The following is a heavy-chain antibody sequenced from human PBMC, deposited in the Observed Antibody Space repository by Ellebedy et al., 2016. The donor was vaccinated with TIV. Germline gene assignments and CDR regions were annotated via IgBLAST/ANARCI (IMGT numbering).Heavy chain of an antibody. Sequence: PGGSLRLSCAASGFTFSSYWMSWVRQATGKGLEWVANINQDGSEEQYVDSVKGRFTISRDNAKNSLYLQMSSLRAEDTAVYYCARDPAGRTWGAFDLWGQGTMATVSS. CDR1: GFTFSSYW. D-gene: IGHD1-26*01. CDR3: ARDPAGRTWGAFDL. V-gene: IGHV3-7*03. CDR2: INQDGSEE. J-gene: IGHJ3*01.